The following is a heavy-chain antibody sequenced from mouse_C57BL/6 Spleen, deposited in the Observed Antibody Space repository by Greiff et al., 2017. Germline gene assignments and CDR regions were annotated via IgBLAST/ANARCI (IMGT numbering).Heavy chain of an antibody. Sequence: QVQLQQSGPELVKPGASVKISCKASGYAFSSSWMNWVKQKPGKGLEWIGRIYPGDGDTNYNGKFKGKATLTADKSSSTAYMQLSSLTSEDSAVYVCARRGLLGPYFDYWGQGTTLTVSS. J-gene: IGHJ2*01. CDR1: GYAFSSSW. CDR3: ARRGLLGPYFDY. V-gene: IGHV1-82*01. CDR2: IYPGDGDT. D-gene: IGHD2-3*01.